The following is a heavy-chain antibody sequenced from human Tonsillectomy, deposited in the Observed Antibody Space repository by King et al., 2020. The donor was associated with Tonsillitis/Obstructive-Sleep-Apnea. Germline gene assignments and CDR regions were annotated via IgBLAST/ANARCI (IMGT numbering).Heavy chain of an antibody. CDR1: GFTFNAYV. CDR2: ISYEGTNK. Sequence: VQLVESGGGVVQPGRSLRLSCAASGFTFNAYVMHWVRQAPGKGLEWVAVISYEGTNKYYGDSVKGRFTISRDKSKNTVFLQMNSLKTEDTAIYYCARDPVSTVTSKSAFDIWGQGTMVSVSS. D-gene: IGHD4-17*01. V-gene: IGHV3-30*03. J-gene: IGHJ3*02. CDR3: ARDPVSTVTSKSAFDI.